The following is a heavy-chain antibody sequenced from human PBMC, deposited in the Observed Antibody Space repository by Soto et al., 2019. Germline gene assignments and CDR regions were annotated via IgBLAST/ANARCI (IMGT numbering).Heavy chain of an antibody. CDR1: GGSISSYY. J-gene: IGHJ4*02. D-gene: IGHD3-10*01. CDR3: ARHNYGSGSTYFDY. Sequence: QVQLQESGPGLVKPSETLSLTCTVSGGSISSYYWSWIRQPPEKGLEWIGYIYYSGSTNYNPSLKSRVTISVDTSKNQFSLKLNSMTAADTAVYYCARHNYGSGSTYFDYWGQRTLVTVSS. CDR2: IYYSGST. V-gene: IGHV4-59*08.